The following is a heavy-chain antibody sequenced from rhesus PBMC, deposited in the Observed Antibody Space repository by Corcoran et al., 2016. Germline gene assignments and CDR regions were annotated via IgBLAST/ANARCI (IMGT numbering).Heavy chain of an antibody. V-gene: IGHV4-173*01. CDR1: GGSISSNY. Sequence: QLQLQESGPGLVKPSETLSLTCAVSGGSISSNYWSWIRQPPGKGLEWIGRISGSGGSTDYNPSLKGRVTSSTDTSKNQFSLKLSSVTAADTAVYYCARSWGSRYYFDYWGQGVLVTVSS. D-gene: IGHD4-29*01. CDR3: ARSWGSRYYFDY. CDR2: ISGSGGST. J-gene: IGHJ4*01.